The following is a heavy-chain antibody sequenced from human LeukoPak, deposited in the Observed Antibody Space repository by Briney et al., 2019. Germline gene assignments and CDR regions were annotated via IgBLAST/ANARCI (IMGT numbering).Heavy chain of an antibody. Sequence: SETLSLTCTVSGGSISSYYWSWIRQPPGKGLEWIGSIYYSGSTYYNPSLKSRVTISVDTSKNQFSLKLSSVTAADTAVYYCARSPWIFGVVASWDVWGKGTTVTVSS. V-gene: IGHV4-59*08. CDR1: GGSISSYY. D-gene: IGHD3-3*01. CDR3: ARSPWIFGVVASWDV. CDR2: IYYSGST. J-gene: IGHJ6*04.